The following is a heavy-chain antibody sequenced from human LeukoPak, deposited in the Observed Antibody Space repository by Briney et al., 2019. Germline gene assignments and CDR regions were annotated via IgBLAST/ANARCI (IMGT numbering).Heavy chain of an antibody. J-gene: IGHJ6*02. Sequence: GGSLRLSCAASGFTFSEHYMSWIRQAPGKGLEWVSYIYNSDSTTYYADSVKGRFTMSRDNARNSGYLQMSSLRPEDTAVYYCARGHYGLDVWGQGTTVTVS. V-gene: IGHV3-11*01. CDR1: GFTFSEHY. CDR3: ARGHYGLDV. CDR2: IYNSDSTT.